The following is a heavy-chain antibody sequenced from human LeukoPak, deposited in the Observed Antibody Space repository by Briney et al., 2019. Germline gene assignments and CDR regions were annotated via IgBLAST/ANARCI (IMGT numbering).Heavy chain of an antibody. CDR1: GFTFSSNY. CDR2: IYSGGDGGDT. D-gene: IGHD5-12*01. J-gene: IGHJ4*02. CDR3: ARRDIVATRGLDY. Sequence: GGSLRLSCAASGFTFSSNYMSWVRQTPGKGLEWVSVIYSGGDGGDTYYADSVKGRFTISRDNSKNTVYLQMNSLRAEDTAVYYCARRDIVATRGLDYWGQGALVTVSS. V-gene: IGHV3-66*01.